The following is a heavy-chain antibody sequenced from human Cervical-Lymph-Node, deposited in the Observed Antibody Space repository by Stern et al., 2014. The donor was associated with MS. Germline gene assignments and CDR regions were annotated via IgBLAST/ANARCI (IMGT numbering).Heavy chain of an antibody. CDR3: ARHQTDYKGRDYYYYGMDV. V-gene: IGHV5-51*01. Sequence: VQLVQSGAEVKKPGESLKISCKGSGYSFTSHWIGWVRQMPGKGLEWMGMIYPGDSDTRYSPSFQGQVTISAEKSISTAYLQWSSRKASDTAIYYCARHQTDYKGRDYYYYGMDVWGQGTTVTVSS. J-gene: IGHJ6*02. CDR1: GYSFTSHW. CDR2: IYPGDSDT. D-gene: IGHD4-11*01.